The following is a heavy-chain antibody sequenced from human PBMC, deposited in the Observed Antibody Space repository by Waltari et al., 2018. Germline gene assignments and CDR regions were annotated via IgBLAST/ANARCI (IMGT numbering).Heavy chain of an antibody. J-gene: IGHJ4*02. Sequence: VQLVESGGGLVQPGGSLRLSCAASGFTFSSYAMHWVRQAPGKGLEWVAVISYDGSNKYYADSVKGRFTISRDNSKNTLYLQMNSLRAEDTAVYYCARHTSYVDYWGQGTLVTVSS. CDR1: GFTFSSYA. CDR3: ARHTSYVDY. CDR2: ISYDGSNK. V-gene: IGHV3-30-3*01. D-gene: IGHD2-2*01.